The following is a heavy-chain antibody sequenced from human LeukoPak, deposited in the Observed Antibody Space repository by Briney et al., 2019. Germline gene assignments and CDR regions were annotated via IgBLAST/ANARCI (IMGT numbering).Heavy chain of an antibody. J-gene: IGHJ4*02. CDR2: IYYSGST. CDR3: AASLDDWLLYYDY. D-gene: IGHD3-9*01. CDR1: GGSISSGGYY. Sequence: SETLSLTCTVSGGSISSGGYYWSWIRQHPGKGLEWIGYIYYSGSTYYNPSLKSRVTISVDTSKNQFSLKLSSVTAADTAVYYCAASLDDWLLYYDYWGQGTLVIVSS. V-gene: IGHV4-31*03.